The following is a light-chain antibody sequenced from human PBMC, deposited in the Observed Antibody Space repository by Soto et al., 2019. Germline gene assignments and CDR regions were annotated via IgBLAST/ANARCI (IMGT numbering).Light chain of an antibody. CDR2: GAS. J-gene: IGKJ4*01. Sequence: DIQLTQSPSFLSASVGDRVIITCRASQGISSYLVWYQQKPGKAPKLLMYGASTLQSGVPSRFSGSGSGTAFTLTISSMQPEDFATYCCQQLNSYPLTFGGGTKVEIK. CDR1: QGISSY. CDR3: QQLNSYPLT. V-gene: IGKV1-9*01.